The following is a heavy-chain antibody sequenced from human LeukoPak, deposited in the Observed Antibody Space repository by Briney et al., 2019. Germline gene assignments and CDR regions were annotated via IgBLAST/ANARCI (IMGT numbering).Heavy chain of an antibody. D-gene: IGHD3-10*01. J-gene: IGHJ3*01. Sequence: SVMVSFKASRDTFTRCAFSWVRQAPGQGLEWMGGIIPIDGTANFGQKFQGRVTITADESTSTAYMELSSLRSEDTAIYYCARDPGAPVRAFDVWGQGTMVTVSS. V-gene: IGHV1-69*01. CDR1: RDTFTRCA. CDR2: IIPIDGTA. CDR3: ARDPGAPVRAFDV.